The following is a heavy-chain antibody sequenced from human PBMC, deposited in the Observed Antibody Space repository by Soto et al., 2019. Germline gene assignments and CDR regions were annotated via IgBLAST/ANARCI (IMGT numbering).Heavy chain of an antibody. D-gene: IGHD3-10*01. J-gene: IGHJ5*02. V-gene: IGHV1-3*01. CDR1: GYTFTSYA. CDR2: INAGNGTI. CDR3: ARDSSSP. Sequence: QVQLVQSGAEVKKPGASVKVSCKASGYTFTSYAMHWVRQAPGQRLERMGWINAGNGTIKYSQKFQGRITITRDTSASTEYMELSSLRSEDTAVYYCARDSSSPWGPGTLVTVSS.